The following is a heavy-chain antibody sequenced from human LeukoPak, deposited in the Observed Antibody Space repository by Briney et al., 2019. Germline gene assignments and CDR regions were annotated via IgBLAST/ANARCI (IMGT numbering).Heavy chain of an antibody. V-gene: IGHV4-34*01. D-gene: IGHD3-10*01. CDR3: ARRVKGVRGVIKS. CDR2: INHSGST. CDR1: GGSFSGYY. J-gene: IGHJ4*02. Sequence: PSETLSLTCAVYGGSFSGYYWSWIRKPPGKGLEWIGEINHSGSTNYNPSLKSRVTISVDTSKNQFSLKLSSVTAADTAVYYCARRVKGVRGVIKSWGQGTLVTVSS.